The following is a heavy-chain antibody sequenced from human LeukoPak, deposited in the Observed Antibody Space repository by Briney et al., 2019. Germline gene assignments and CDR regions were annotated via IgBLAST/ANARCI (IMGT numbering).Heavy chain of an antibody. J-gene: IGHJ4*02. CDR3: AREIVVPSAMRAFDY. D-gene: IGHD2-2*01. Sequence: GEPLKISCKVSGYSFTSHWIGWVRQMPGKGLEWMGVISPGDSDARYSPSFQGQVTISSDKSISTAYLQWSSLKASDTAMYYCAREIVVPSAMRAFDYWGQGTLVTVSS. CDR2: ISPGDSDA. V-gene: IGHV5-51*01. CDR1: GYSFTSHW.